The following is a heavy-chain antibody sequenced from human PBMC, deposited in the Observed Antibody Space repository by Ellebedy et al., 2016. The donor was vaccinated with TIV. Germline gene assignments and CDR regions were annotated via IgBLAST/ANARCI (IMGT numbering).Heavy chain of an antibody. CDR1: LGSISSHY. Sequence: SETLSLXXTVSLGSISSHYWTWIRQPPGKGLEWIGNIYYTGSTSYSPSLTGRVTISIDTPKNQLSLRLTSVTAADTAVYYCARGRGINGTTHHFGFDPWGQGTLVTVSS. CDR2: IYYTGST. V-gene: IGHV4-59*08. CDR3: ARGRGINGTTHHFGFDP. D-gene: IGHD1-14*01. J-gene: IGHJ5*02.